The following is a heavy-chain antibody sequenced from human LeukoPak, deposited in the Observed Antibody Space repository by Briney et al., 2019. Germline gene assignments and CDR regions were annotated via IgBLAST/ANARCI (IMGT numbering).Heavy chain of an antibody. J-gene: IGHJ3*02. CDR3: ARGCSGGSCYPGGDAFDI. CDR1: GYTFTTYY. Sequence: ASVRVSCKASGYTFTTYYLHWVRQAPGQGLEWVGIISPRGGDTRYAQKFQGRVTMTRDTSTNTIYMDLSSLRPDDTAVYYCARGCSGGSCYPGGDAFDIWGQGTMVTVSS. D-gene: IGHD2-15*01. V-gene: IGHV1-46*01. CDR2: ISPRGGDT.